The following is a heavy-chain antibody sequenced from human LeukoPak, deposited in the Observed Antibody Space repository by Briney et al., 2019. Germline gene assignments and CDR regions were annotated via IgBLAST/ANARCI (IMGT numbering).Heavy chain of an antibody. J-gene: IGHJ6*02. Sequence: ASVTASCKASGFRFTSYGFTWVRQAPGQGLEWMGWISGYNGNTNYAQNLQGGVTMTTDTSTTTVYMELRSLRPDDTAIYFCARGGASGPDGLDVWGQGSTVIVSS. CDR1: GFRFTSYG. D-gene: IGHD6-25*01. CDR3: ARGGASGPDGLDV. CDR2: ISGYNGNT. V-gene: IGHV1-18*01.